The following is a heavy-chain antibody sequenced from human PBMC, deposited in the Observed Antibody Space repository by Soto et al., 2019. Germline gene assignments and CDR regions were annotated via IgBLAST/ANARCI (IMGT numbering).Heavy chain of an antibody. J-gene: IGHJ6*03. CDR2: IQYSGRT. CDR3: ARGSSYDGHQVTNYFMDV. V-gene: IGHV4-39*01. Sequence: QLQLQESGPGLVKPSETLSLTCTVSGASISDCCSYWVWIRRAPGRGLEWIGSIQYSGRTYFESFIKSRAAISEDTSNIRVSLWLFFVTAADTAVYYCARGSSYDGHQVTNYFMDVWGKGTTVTVSS. CDR1: GASISDCCSY. D-gene: IGHD2-8*01.